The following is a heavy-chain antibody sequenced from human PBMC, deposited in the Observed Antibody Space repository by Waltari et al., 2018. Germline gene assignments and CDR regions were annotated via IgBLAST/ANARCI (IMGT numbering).Heavy chain of an antibody. J-gene: IGHJ4*02. Sequence: EVQLVQSGAEVKKPGESLRLSCAASGFTFSSYSMNWVRQAPGKGLEWVSYISSSSSTIYYADSVKGRFTISRDNAKNSLYLQMNSLRAEDTAVYYCARDRRGYSGYDPGYWGQGTLVTVSS. CDR3: ARDRRGYSGYDPGY. CDR2: ISSSSSTI. CDR1: GFTFSSYS. D-gene: IGHD5-12*01. V-gene: IGHV3-48*01.